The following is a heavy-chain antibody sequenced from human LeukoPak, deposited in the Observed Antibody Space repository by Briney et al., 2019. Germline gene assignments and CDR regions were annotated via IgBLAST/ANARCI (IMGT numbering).Heavy chain of an antibody. CDR2: IKQDGSEK. CDR3: AAGDGSAVIDY. CDR1: GFTFSRYW. V-gene: IGHV3-7*03. Sequence: GGSLRLSCAASGFTFSRYWMSWVRQAPGEGLEWVANIKQDGSEKYYVDSVKGRFTISRDNAKNSLYLQMNSLRAEDTAVYYCAAGDGSAVIDYWGQGTLVTVSS. J-gene: IGHJ4*02. D-gene: IGHD3-10*01.